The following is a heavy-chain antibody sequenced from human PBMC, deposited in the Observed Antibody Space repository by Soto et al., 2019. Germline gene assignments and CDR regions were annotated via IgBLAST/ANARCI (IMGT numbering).Heavy chain of an antibody. CDR3: AREESILIGAARPHYYGMDV. V-gene: IGHV1-2*02. CDR1: GYTFTGYY. D-gene: IGHD6-6*01. Sequence: QVQLVQSGAEVKKPGASVKVSCKASGYTFTGYYMHWVRQAPGQGLEWMGWINPNSGGTNYAQKFQGRVTMTRDTSISTAYMELSRLRSDDTAVYYCAREESILIGAARPHYYGMDVWGQGATVTVSS. J-gene: IGHJ6*02. CDR2: INPNSGGT.